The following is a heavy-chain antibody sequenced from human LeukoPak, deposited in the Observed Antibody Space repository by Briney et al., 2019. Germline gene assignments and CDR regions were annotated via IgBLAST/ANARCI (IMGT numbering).Heavy chain of an antibody. CDR3: ARDITVTTSLGYYYYMDV. CDR1: GGSISSYY. D-gene: IGHD4-17*01. CDR2: IYYSGST. V-gene: IGHV4-59*01. Sequence: SETLSLTCTVSGGSISSYYWSWIRQPPGKGLEWIGHIYYSGSTDYNPSLKSRVTISVDTSKNQFSLKLSSVTAADTAVYYCARDITVTTSLGYYYYMDVWGKGTMVTVSS. J-gene: IGHJ6*03.